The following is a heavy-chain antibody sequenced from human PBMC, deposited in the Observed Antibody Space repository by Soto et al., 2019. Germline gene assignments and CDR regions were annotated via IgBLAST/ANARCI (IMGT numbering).Heavy chain of an antibody. Sequence: QVQLQESGPGLVKPSETLSLTCTVSGGSISSYYWNWIRQPPGKGLEWIGFIFYSGSTSYNPSLKSRVTISIDTSEYPFSLKLNSVTAADTAVYYCASMIGDPVLSFDSWGQGTLVAVSS. CDR1: GGSISSYY. CDR3: ASMIGDPVLSFDS. V-gene: IGHV4-59*01. D-gene: IGHD3-10*02. CDR2: IFYSGST. J-gene: IGHJ5*01.